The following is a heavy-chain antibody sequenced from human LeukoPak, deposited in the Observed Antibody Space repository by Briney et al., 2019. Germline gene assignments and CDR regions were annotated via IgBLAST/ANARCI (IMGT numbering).Heavy chain of an antibody. V-gene: IGHV3-48*04. CDR1: GFTFFNYG. D-gene: IGHD3-22*01. CDR3: ARSLTYYDSSGYYGDY. J-gene: IGHJ4*02. Sequence: PGGSLRLSCATSGFTFFNYGMTWVRQAPGKGLEWVSYISSSGSTIYYADSVKGRFTISRDNAKNSLYLQMNSLRAEDTAVYYCARSLTYYDSSGYYGDYWGQGTLVTVSS. CDR2: ISSSGSTI.